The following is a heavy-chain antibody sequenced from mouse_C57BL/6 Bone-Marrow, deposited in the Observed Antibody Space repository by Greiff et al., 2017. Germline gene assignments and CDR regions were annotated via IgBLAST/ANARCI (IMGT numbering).Heavy chain of an antibody. J-gene: IGHJ1*03. Sequence: EVKVEESGGGLVKPGGSLKLSCAASGFTFSSYAMSWVRQTPEKRLEWVATISDGGSYTYYPDNVKGRFTITRDNAKNNLYLQMSDLKSEDTAMYYCAREYYDGSSYDWYFDVWGTGTTVTVSS. D-gene: IGHD1-1*01. V-gene: IGHV5-4*01. CDR2: ISDGGSYT. CDR3: AREYYDGSSYDWYFDV. CDR1: GFTFSSYA.